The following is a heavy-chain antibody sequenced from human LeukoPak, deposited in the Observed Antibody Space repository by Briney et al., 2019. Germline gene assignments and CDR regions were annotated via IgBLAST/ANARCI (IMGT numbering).Heavy chain of an antibody. D-gene: IGHD6-13*01. Sequence: PGGSLRLSCAVSGFTFSSHEMNWVRQAPGKGLEWVSYISSSGTTIYYADSVKGRFTISRDNAKNSLYLQMNSLRAEDTAVYYCARDHRYSSSWYLAGSDYWGQGTLVTVSS. CDR1: GFTFSSHE. CDR3: ARDHRYSSSWYLAGSDY. J-gene: IGHJ4*02. V-gene: IGHV3-48*03. CDR2: ISSSGTTI.